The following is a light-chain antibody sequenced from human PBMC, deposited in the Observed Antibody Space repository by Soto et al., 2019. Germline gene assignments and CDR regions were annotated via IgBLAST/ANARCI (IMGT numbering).Light chain of an antibody. CDR2: QVT. Sequence: QSALTQPASVSGSPGQSITISCTGTSSDLAIYNYVSWYQQQPGKAPKLMIYQVTNRPSGVPDRFFGFKSGNRASLTVAGLQAEDEADYYCSSHAGSSNFVVFGGGTKLTVL. V-gene: IGLV2-8*01. CDR1: SSDLAIYNY. CDR3: SSHAGSSNFVV. J-gene: IGLJ2*01.